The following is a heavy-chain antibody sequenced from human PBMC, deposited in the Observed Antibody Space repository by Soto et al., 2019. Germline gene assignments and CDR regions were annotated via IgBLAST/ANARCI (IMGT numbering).Heavy chain of an antibody. CDR3: ASTGGRVGAFDI. J-gene: IGHJ3*02. D-gene: IGHD1-1*01. Sequence: SVKVSCKASGGTFSSYAISWVRQAPGQGLEWMGGIIPIFGTANYAQKFQGRVTITADESTSTAYMELSSLRSEATAVYYCASTGGRVGAFDIWGQGTMVTVSS. CDR2: IIPIFGTA. V-gene: IGHV1-69*13. CDR1: GGTFSSYA.